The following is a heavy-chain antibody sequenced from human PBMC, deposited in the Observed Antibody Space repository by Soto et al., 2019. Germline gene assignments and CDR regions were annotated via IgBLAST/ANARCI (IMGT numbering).Heavy chain of an antibody. CDR1: GFTFSSYS. J-gene: IGHJ3*01. Sequence: EVQLVESGGGLVQPWGSLRLSCAASGFTFSSYSMNWVRQAPGKGLEWVSYISSGGVTIYYTDSVKGRFTISRDNAKNSLYLQMNSLRDEDTAVYYCARGLGFAFDLWGQGTMVTVSS. V-gene: IGHV3-48*02. D-gene: IGHD1-26*01. CDR3: ARGLGFAFDL. CDR2: ISSGGVTI.